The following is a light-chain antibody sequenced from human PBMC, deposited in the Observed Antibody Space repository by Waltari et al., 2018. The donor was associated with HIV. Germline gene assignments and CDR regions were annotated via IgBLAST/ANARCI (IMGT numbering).Light chain of an antibody. Sequence: DIQMTQSPSTLSASVGDRVTISCRSSPPIRPWLAWYQQKPGKAPRFLSYEASSLESGVPSRFSGSGSGTEFTLTISSLQPDDFATYYCQQYHTYPRTFGQGTKVDIK. J-gene: IGKJ1*01. CDR1: PPIRPW. CDR2: EAS. CDR3: QQYHTYPRT. V-gene: IGKV1-5*03.